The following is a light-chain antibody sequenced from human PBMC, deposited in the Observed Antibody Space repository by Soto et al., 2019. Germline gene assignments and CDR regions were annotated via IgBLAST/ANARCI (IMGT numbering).Light chain of an antibody. J-gene: IGLJ3*02. CDR3: QSYDTDVRGWV. Sequence: QSVLTQPPSVSGAQGRRVTIFCTGSSSKLGAGFDVYWYQQFPGAAPKIIIYGNSNRPSGVPDRFSGSKSGTSASLAITGLQADDEADYYCQSYDTDVRGWVFGGGTKLTVL. V-gene: IGLV1-40*01. CDR2: GNS. CDR1: SSKLGAGFD.